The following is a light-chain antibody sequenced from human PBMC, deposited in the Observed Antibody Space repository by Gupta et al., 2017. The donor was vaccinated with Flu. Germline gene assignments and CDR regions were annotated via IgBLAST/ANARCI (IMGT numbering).Light chain of an antibody. J-gene: IGLJ3*02. V-gene: IGLV2-23*02. CDR3: CSYAGSSTWV. CDR1: SNDVASFNL. CDR2: EVT. Sequence: TSNDVASFNLVSWYQQHPGKAPKIIMYEVTKRPSGVSDRFSGSKSGNTASLTISGLQTEDEADYYCCSYAGSSTWVFGGGTKMTVL.